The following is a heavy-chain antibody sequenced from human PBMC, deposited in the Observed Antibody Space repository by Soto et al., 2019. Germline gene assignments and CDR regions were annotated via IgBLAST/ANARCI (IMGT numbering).Heavy chain of an antibody. D-gene: IGHD3-3*01. CDR3: ARDVLAFGVVIMGFDY. CDR2: ISSSSSYI. J-gene: IGHJ4*02. Sequence: EVQLVESGGGLVKPGGSLRLSCAASGFTFSSYSMNWVRQAPGKGLEWVSSISSSSSYIYYADSVKGRFTISRDNAKNSLYLQMNSLRAEDTAVYYCARDVLAFGVVIMGFDYWGQGTLVTVSS. V-gene: IGHV3-21*01. CDR1: GFTFSSYS.